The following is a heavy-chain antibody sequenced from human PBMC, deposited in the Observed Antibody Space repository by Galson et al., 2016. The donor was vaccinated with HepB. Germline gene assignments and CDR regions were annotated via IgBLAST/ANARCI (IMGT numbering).Heavy chain of an antibody. CDR3: ARDSYCTRTICYPYYFDF. CDR2: ILFDGGSP. Sequence: SLRLSCAASGFTFSASGMHWVRQAPGKGPEWLAVILFDGGSPFYADSVKGRFTISRDNSNNTLHLQMHSLRVEDTALYYCARDSYCTRTICYPYYFDFWGQGTLVAVSS. V-gene: IGHV3-30*03. J-gene: IGHJ4*02. CDR1: GFTFSASG. D-gene: IGHD2-2*01.